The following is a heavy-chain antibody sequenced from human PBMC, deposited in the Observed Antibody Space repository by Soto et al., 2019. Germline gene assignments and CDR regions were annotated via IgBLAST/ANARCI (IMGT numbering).Heavy chain of an antibody. Sequence: GGSLRLSCAASGFTFSSYAMSWVRQAPGKGLEWVSAISGSGGSTYYADSVKGRFTISRDNSKNTQYLQMNSLRAEDTAVYYCAKRGVGSSGYYYVIESPIGAFDIWGQGTMVTVSS. D-gene: IGHD3-22*01. CDR3: AKRGVGSSGYYYVIESPIGAFDI. CDR1: GFTFSSYA. V-gene: IGHV3-23*01. J-gene: IGHJ3*02. CDR2: ISGSGGST.